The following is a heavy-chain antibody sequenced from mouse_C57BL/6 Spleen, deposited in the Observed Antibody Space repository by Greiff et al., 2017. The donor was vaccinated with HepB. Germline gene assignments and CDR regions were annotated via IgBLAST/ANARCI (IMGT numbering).Heavy chain of an antibody. J-gene: IGHJ3*01. CDR2: INPSNGGT. D-gene: IGHD2-4*01. Sequence: QVQLQQPGTELVKPGASVKLSCKASGYTFTSYWMHWVKQRPGQGLEWIGNINPSNGGTNYNEKFKSKATLTVDKSSSTAYMQLSSLTSEDSAVYYCARERVYYDYDEKFAYWGQGTLVTVAA. V-gene: IGHV1-53*01. CDR1: GYTFTSYW. CDR3: ARERVYYDYDEKFAY.